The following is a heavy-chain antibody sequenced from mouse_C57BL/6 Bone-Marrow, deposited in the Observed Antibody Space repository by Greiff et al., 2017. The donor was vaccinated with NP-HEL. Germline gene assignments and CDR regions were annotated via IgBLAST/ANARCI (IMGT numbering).Heavy chain of an antibody. CDR3: TNSHGSCLYGYFDV. CDR1: GYTFTSYW. Sequence: VQLQQSGTVLARPGASVKMSCKTSGYTFTSYWMHWVKQRPGQGLEWIGAIYPGNSDTSYNQKFKGKAKLTAVTSASTAYLELSSLTNEDSAVYYSTNSHGSCLYGYFDVWGTGTTVTVSS. J-gene: IGHJ1*03. CDR2: IYPGNSDT. V-gene: IGHV1-5*01. D-gene: IGHD1-1*01.